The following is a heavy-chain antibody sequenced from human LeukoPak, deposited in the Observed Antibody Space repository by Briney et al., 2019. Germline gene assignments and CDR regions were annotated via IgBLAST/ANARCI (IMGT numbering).Heavy chain of an antibody. CDR1: GYTLSKYD. J-gene: IGHJ4*02. CDR3: ARVDSGRYYGHDY. Sequence: GASVKVSCKASGYTLSKYDISWVRQAPGQGLEWVGWISVYNGNTKYVQKFQGRVTMTTDTSTSTAYMELRSLRSDDTAMYYCARVDSGRYYGHDYWGQGTLVTVTS. CDR2: ISVYNGNT. D-gene: IGHD1-26*01. V-gene: IGHV1-18*01.